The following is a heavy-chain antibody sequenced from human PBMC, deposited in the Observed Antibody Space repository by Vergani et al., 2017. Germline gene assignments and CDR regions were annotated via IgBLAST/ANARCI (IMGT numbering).Heavy chain of an antibody. CDR1: GGSISSSSYY. V-gene: IGHV4-39*01. Sequence: QLQLQESGPGLVKPSETLSLTCTVSGGSISSSSYYWGWIRQPPGKGLEWIGSIYYSGSTYYNPSLKSRVTISVDTSKNQFSLKLSSVTAADTAVYYCARHLSRITMVRGDPSGSYYYMDVWGKGTTVTVSS. J-gene: IGHJ6*03. CDR3: ARHLSRITMVRGDPSGSYYYMDV. D-gene: IGHD3-10*01. CDR2: IYYSGST.